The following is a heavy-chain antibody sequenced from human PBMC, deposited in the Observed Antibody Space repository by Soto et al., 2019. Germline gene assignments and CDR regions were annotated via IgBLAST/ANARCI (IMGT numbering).Heavy chain of an antibody. Sequence: QVQLVESGGGVVQPGGSLRLSCAASGFIFTSYGMQWVRQSPGEGLEWVATTANDGSAQYYADSVKGRFTISRDNSKNTLFLQMGSLRPEDTGVYYCAKSTGGSSWYPPDHWGQGTLVTVSS. CDR1: GFIFTSYG. V-gene: IGHV3-30*18. J-gene: IGHJ4*02. CDR3: AKSTGGSSWYPPDH. D-gene: IGHD6-13*01. CDR2: TANDGSAQ.